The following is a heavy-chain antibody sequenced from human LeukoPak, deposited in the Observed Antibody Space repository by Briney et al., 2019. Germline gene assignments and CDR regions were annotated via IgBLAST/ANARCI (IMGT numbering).Heavy chain of an antibody. D-gene: IGHD3-22*01. CDR3: AKVIYDSSGYLRDY. V-gene: IGHV3-23*01. J-gene: IGHJ4*02. Sequence: GGSLRLSCAAPGFTFSSYAMSWVRQAPGKGLEWVSAISGSGGSTYYADSVKGRLTISRDNSKNTLYLQMNSLRAEDTAVYYCAKVIYDSSGYLRDYWGQGTLVTVSS. CDR1: GFTFSSYA. CDR2: ISGSGGST.